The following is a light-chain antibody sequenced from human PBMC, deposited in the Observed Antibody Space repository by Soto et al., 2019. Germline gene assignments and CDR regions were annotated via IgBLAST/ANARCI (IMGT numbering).Light chain of an antibody. CDR3: QQYGNAPPT. Sequence: EIVLTQSPGTLSLSPGERATLSCRASQSVSSSYLAWYQQKPGQATRLLIYGASSRATGIPDRFSGSGSGTDFTLTISRLEPEDFAVYYCQQYGNAPPTFGQGTKVDIK. V-gene: IGKV3-20*01. J-gene: IGKJ1*01. CDR1: QSVSSSY. CDR2: GAS.